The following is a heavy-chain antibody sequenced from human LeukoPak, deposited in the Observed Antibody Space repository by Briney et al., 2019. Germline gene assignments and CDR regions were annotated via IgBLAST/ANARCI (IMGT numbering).Heavy chain of an antibody. CDR3: ARALTGYFDY. CDR1: GHSLTSYW. D-gene: IGHD1-14*01. V-gene: IGHV5-51*01. J-gene: IGHJ4*02. Sequence: GESLKISCKSYGHSLTSYWIGWVRQMPGKGLEWMGIIYPGDSDTRYSPSFQGQVTISADKSISTAYLQWSSLKASDTAMYYCARALTGYFDYWGQGTLVTVSS. CDR2: IYPGDSDT.